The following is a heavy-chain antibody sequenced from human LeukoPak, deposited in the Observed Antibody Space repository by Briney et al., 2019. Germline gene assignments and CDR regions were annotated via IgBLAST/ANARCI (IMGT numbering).Heavy chain of an antibody. V-gene: IGHV4-34*01. Sequence: PSETLSLTCAVYGGSFSGYYWSWIRQPPGKGLEWIGEINHSGSTNYNPSLKSRVTISVDTSKNQFSLKLSSVTAADTAVYYCARVLSVAGPIDYWGQGTLVTVSS. D-gene: IGHD6-19*01. CDR2: INHSGST. J-gene: IGHJ4*02. CDR3: ARVLSVAGPIDY. CDR1: GGSFSGYY.